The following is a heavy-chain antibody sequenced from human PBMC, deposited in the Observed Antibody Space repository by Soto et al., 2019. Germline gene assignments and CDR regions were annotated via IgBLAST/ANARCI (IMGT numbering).Heavy chain of an antibody. V-gene: IGHV4-61*01. D-gene: IGHD3-10*01. CDR2: IYYIGST. J-gene: IGHJ6*02. Sequence: SETLSLTCTVSGGSVSSGSYYWSWIRQPPGKGLEWIGYIYYIGSTNYNPSLKSRVTISVDTSKNQFSLKLSSVTAADTAVYYCKRSITMLRAFYYHYADGMDVSGQGTTVSVCS. CDR1: GGSVSSGSYY. CDR3: KRSITMLRAFYYHYADGMDV.